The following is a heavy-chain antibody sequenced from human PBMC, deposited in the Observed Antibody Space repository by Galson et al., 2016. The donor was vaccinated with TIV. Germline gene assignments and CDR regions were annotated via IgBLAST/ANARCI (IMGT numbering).Heavy chain of an antibody. V-gene: IGHV1-46*01. CDR3: ARVLEVAGTDY. J-gene: IGHJ4*02. Sequence: SVKVSCKASGYTFTSYYMHWVRQAPGQGLEWMGIINPSGGSTSYAQKFQGRVTMTRDTSTSTVYMELGSLRSEDTAVYYCARVLEVAGTDYWGQGTLVTVSS. CDR1: GYTFTSYY. CDR2: INPSGGST. D-gene: IGHD6-19*01.